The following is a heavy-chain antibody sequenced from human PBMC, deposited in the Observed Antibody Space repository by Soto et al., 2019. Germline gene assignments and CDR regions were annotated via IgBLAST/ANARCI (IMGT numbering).Heavy chain of an antibody. CDR3: ASDHPRYSGSYGDYFDY. V-gene: IGHV3-33*01. J-gene: IGHJ4*02. CDR1: GFTFSSYG. D-gene: IGHD1-26*01. Sequence: QVQLVESGGGVVQPGRSRRLSCAASGFTFSSYGMHWVRQAPGKGLEWVAVIWYDGSNKYYADSVKGRFTISRDNSKNTLYLQMNSLRAEDTAVYYCASDHPRYSGSYGDYFDYWGQGTLVTVSS. CDR2: IWYDGSNK.